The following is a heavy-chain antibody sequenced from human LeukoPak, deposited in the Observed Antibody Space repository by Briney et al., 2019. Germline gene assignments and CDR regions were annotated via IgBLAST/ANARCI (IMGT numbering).Heavy chain of an antibody. Sequence: SQTLSLTRDISGDSLFTNGVAWNWIRQSPSRGLEWLGRTYYRSKWSFEYALSVKSRISIDADTSKNQFSMQLSSVTPEDTAVYYCARGKYSSFDIWGQGTLVTVSS. CDR3: ARGKYSSFDI. CDR2: TYYRSKWSF. V-gene: IGHV6-1*01. J-gene: IGHJ4*02. D-gene: IGHD6-13*01. CDR1: GDSLFTNGVA.